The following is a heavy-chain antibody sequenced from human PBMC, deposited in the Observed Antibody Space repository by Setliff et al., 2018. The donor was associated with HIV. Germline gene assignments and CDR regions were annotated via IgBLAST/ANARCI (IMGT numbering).Heavy chain of an antibody. J-gene: IGHJ6*04. CDR2: INTNTGNP. Sequence: ASVKVSCKASGYTFTSYAMNWVRQAPGQGLEWMGWINTNTGNPTYAQGFTGRFVFSLDTSVSTAYLQISSLKAEDTAVYYCARTPLSIAARSAWDWFDPWGKGTTVTVSS. CDR1: GYTFTSYA. D-gene: IGHD6-6*01. V-gene: IGHV7-4-1*02. CDR3: ARTPLSIAARSAWDWFDP.